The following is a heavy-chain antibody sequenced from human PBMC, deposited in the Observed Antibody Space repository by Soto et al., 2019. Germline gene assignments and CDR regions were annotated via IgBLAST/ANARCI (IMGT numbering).Heavy chain of an antibody. D-gene: IGHD2-15*01. J-gene: IGHJ4*02. CDR3: AKRRGAGGHFDY. CDR1: GFTFSSYA. CDR2: VSIGGST. V-gene: IGHV3-23*01. Sequence: GGSLRLSCAASGFTFSSYARGWVRQGPGKGLEWVAVVSIGGSTHYADSVRGRFTISRDNSKNTLSLQMNSLTAEDTAVYFCAKRRGAGGHFDYWGQGALVTVSS.